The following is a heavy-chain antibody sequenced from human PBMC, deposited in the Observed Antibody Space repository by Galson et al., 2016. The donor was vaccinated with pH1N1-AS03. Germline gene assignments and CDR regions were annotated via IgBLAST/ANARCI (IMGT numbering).Heavy chain of an antibody. Sequence: SLRLSCAASGFTFRPFSIYWVRQAPGKGLEYVSGIRDNGINTYYADPVKARFTISRDKSKTTVYLQMSSLRTEDTAVYYCIKEGNRLQSRRSDAFDIWGRGTMVTVSS. J-gene: IGHJ3*02. D-gene: IGHD5-18*01. CDR2: IRDNGINT. CDR3: IKEGNRLQSRRSDAFDI. CDR1: GFTFRPFS. V-gene: IGHV3-64D*06.